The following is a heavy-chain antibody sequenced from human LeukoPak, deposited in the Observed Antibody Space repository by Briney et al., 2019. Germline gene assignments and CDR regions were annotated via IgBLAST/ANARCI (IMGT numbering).Heavy chain of an antibody. D-gene: IGHD3-22*01. CDR1: GGSISSAGYY. CDR3: XRGVSYYDSSGYYNEYFQH. Sequence: SETLSLTCTVSGGSISSAGYYWSWIRQHXXXXXXXXXXXXXXESTYYXPSLKXRXTISVDTSKNQFSLELSSVTAADTAVYXXXRGVSYYDSSGYYNEYFQHWGQGTLVTVSS. CDR2: XXXXEST. V-gene: IGHV4-31*03. J-gene: IGHJ1*01.